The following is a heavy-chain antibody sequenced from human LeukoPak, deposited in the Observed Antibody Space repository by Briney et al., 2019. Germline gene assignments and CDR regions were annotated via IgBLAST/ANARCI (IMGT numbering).Heavy chain of an antibody. CDR1: GDSISSYY. J-gene: IGHJ5*02. CDR2: IYYSGST. Sequence: PSETLSLTCTVSGDSISSYYWSRIRQPPGKGLEWIGYIYYSGSTNYNPPLKSRVTISVDTSKNQFSLKLSSVTAADTAVYFCARGRWGFDPWGQGTLVTVSS. V-gene: IGHV4-59*01. CDR3: ARGRWGFDP. D-gene: IGHD1-26*01.